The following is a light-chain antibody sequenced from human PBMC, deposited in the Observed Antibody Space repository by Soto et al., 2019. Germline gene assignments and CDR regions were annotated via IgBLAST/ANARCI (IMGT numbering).Light chain of an antibody. CDR3: QQYDSSPLT. CDR1: QSVSSSY. V-gene: IGKV3-20*01. Sequence: EIVLTQSPGTLSLSPGERATLSCRASQSVSSSYLAWYQQKPGQAPRLLLYGASSRATGIPDRFSGSGSGTDFTLTISRLEPEDLAVYYWQQYDSSPLTFGGGTKVEIK. J-gene: IGKJ4*01. CDR2: GAS.